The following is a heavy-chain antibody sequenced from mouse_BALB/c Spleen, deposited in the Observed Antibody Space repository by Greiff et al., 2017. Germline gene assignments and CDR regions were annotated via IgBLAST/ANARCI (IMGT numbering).Heavy chain of an antibody. V-gene: IGHV5-4*02. CDR1: GFTFSDYY. J-gene: IGHJ2*01. Sequence: EVKLVESGGGLVKPGGSLKLSCAASGFTFSDYYMYWVRQTPEKRLEWVATISDGGSYTYYPDSVKGRFTISRDNAKNNLYLQMSSLKSEDTAMYYCARGEYGNYVDYWGQGTTLTVSS. CDR2: ISDGGSYT. CDR3: ARGEYGNYVDY. D-gene: IGHD2-10*02.